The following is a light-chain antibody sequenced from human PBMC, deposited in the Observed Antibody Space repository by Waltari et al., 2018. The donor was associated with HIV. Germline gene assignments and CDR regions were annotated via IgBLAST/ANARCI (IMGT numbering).Light chain of an antibody. CDR2: DVS. CDR3: CSYAGTYTYV. Sequence: QSALTQPRSVSGSPGQSVTISCTGTSSDVGDYNSVSWYQQPPGKAPKLMIYDVSKWPSGVPYRVSGSKSGNTASLTISGLQAEDEADYYCCSYAGTYTYVFGTGTKVTVL. V-gene: IGLV2-11*01. CDR1: SSDVGDYNS. J-gene: IGLJ1*01.